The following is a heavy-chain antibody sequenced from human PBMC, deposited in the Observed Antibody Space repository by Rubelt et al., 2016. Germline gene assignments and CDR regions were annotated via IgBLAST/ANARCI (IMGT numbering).Heavy chain of an antibody. J-gene: IGHJ6*02. V-gene: IGHV1-69*01. CDR1: GYTFTGYY. CDR2: IIPIFGTA. D-gene: IGHD3-22*01. CDR3: AREDGRYLSGYARPNGMDV. Sequence: QVQLVQSGAEVKKPGASVKVSCKASGYTFTGYYMHWVRQAPGQGLEWMGGIIPIFGTANYAQKFQGRVTITADESTSTAYMELSSLRSEDTAVYYCAREDGRYLSGYARPNGMDVWGQGTTVTVSS.